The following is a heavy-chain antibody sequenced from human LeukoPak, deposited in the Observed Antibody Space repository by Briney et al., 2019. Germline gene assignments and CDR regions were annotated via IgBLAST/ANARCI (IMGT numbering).Heavy chain of an antibody. Sequence: GESLKISCEAFGYSFTGHWIGWVRQMPGRGLEFMGTIYPGDSDTRYSPSFEGRVSISVDKSINTAYLQWSGLKASDTAMYYCARYGNSGTYSHGFDVWGQGTMVIVSS. D-gene: IGHD3-10*01. V-gene: IGHV5-51*01. J-gene: IGHJ3*01. CDR3: ARYGNSGTYSHGFDV. CDR2: IYPGDSDT. CDR1: GYSFTGHW.